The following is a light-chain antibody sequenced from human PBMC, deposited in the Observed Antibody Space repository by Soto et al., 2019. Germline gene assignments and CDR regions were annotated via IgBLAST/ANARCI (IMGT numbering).Light chain of an antibody. CDR1: SSNIRTNT. V-gene: IGLV1-44*01. J-gene: IGLJ3*02. CDR3: AAWDDSLNGWV. Sequence: QYVLAQPPSASGNPGQRVTISCSGSSSNIRTNTVNWYHQLPGTAPKLLIYSNNQRPSGVPDRFSGSKSGTSASLAISGLQSEDEADYYCAAWDDSLNGWVFGGGTKLTVL. CDR2: SNN.